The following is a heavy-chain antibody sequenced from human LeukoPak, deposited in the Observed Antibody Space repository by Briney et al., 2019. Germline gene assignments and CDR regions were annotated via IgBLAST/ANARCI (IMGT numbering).Heavy chain of an antibody. CDR1: GYTFTGYY. Sequence: ASVKVSCKASGYTFTGYYMHWVRQAPGQGLEWMGWINPNSGGTNYAQKFQGRVTMTRDTSISTAYMELSRLGSDDTAVYYCAREGDIVVVPAAVHLNHYYGMDVWGQGTTVTVSS. V-gene: IGHV1-2*02. CDR2: INPNSGGT. CDR3: AREGDIVVVPAAVHLNHYYGMDV. D-gene: IGHD2-2*01. J-gene: IGHJ6*02.